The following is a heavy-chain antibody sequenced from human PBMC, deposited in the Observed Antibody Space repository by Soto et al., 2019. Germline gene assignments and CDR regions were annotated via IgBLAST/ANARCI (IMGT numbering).Heavy chain of an antibody. Sequence: PWWSLRLSCLGSVFTFSTYSINWFRQAPGKGLEWVSSISSRSDIYYADSVKGRFTISRDNAKNSVSLQMNSLRAEDTAVYYCAREYTAWPLAYGLDVWGQGTTVTVSS. CDR3: AREYTAWPLAYGLDV. D-gene: IGHD2-2*02. CDR1: VFTFSTYS. J-gene: IGHJ6*02. V-gene: IGHV3-21*01. CDR2: ISSRSDI.